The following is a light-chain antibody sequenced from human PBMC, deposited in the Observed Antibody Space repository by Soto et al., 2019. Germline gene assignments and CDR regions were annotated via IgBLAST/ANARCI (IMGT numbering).Light chain of an antibody. CDR3: QSYDSTLFYV. Sequence: QSVLTQPPSVSGAPGQRVTISCTGNSSNIGANYDVSWYQQLPGTAPKLIIYGNDNRPSGVPDRFSGSKSGTSASLAITGLQAEDEAEYFCQSYDSTLFYVFGTGTKVTVL. J-gene: IGLJ1*01. CDR1: SSNIGANYD. CDR2: GND. V-gene: IGLV1-40*01.